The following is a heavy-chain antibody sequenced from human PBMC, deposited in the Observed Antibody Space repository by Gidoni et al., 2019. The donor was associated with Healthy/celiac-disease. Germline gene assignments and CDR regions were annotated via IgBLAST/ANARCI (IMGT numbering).Heavy chain of an antibody. D-gene: IGHD6-25*01. J-gene: IGHJ3*02. Sequence: QVQLVESGGGVVQPGRSLRLSCAASGLTFSSYAMHWVRQAPGKGLEWVAVISYDGSIKYYADSVKGRFTISRDNSKNTLYLQMNSLRAEDTAVYYCARAIQPAARRPQDAFDIWGQGTMVTVSS. V-gene: IGHV3-30*04. CDR1: GLTFSSYA. CDR3: ARAIQPAARRPQDAFDI. CDR2: ISYDGSIK.